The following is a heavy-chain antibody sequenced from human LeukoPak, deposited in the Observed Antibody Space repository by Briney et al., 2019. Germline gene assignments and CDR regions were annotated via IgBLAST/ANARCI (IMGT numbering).Heavy chain of an antibody. CDR2: ISGSGGST. D-gene: IGHD2-21*01. V-gene: IGHV3-23*01. CDR1: GFTFSSYA. CDR3: AKVRGAYLNLYYFDY. Sequence: PGGSLRLSCAASGFTFSSYAMSWVRQAPWKGLEWVSAISGSGGSTYYADSVKGRFTISRDNSKNTLYLQMNSLRAEDTAVYYCAKVRGAYLNLYYFDYWGQGTLVTVSS. J-gene: IGHJ4*02.